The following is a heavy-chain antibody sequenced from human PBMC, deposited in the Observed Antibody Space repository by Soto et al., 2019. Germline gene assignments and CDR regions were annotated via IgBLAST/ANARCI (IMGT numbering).Heavy chain of an antibody. J-gene: IGHJ4*02. CDR3: ARHVVPAANYFDF. V-gene: IGHV4-59*08. CDR2: IYYSGST. CDR1: GGSISNYY. D-gene: IGHD2-2*01. Sequence: SETLSLTCTVSGGSISNYYWSWIRQPPGKGLEWIAYIYYSGSTNYNPSLKSRVTISLDTSKNHFSLKLSSVTAADTAVYYCARHVVPAANYFDFWGQGTLVTVSS.